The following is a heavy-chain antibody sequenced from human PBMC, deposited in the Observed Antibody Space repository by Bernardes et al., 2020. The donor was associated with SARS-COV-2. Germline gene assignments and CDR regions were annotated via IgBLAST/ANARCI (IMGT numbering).Heavy chain of an antibody. J-gene: IGHJ4*02. D-gene: IGHD2-2*01. V-gene: IGHV2-70*04. CDR2: IDWDDDK. CDR1: GFSLTTSEMR. Sequence: SGPTLVKPTQTLTLTCTFSGFSLTTSEMRVSWIRQPPGKALEWLARIDWDDDKFYTTSLKSRLTISKDTSKNQVVLTMTNMDPVDTATYYCARISRDCTSASCYFDHWGQGTLVTVSS. CDR3: ARISRDCTSASCYFDH.